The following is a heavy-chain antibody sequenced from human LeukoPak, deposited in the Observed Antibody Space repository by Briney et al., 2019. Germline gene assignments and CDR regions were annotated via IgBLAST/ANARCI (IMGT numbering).Heavy chain of an antibody. J-gene: IGHJ4*02. CDR1: GGSISSHY. V-gene: IGHV4-4*08. D-gene: IGHD6-19*01. CDR2: IYPSGSD. CDR3: ARQRAGNYFDY. Sequence: SETLSLTCTVSGGSISSHYGSWIRQPPGKGLEWIAYIYPSGSDNYNPSLKSRVTTSSDTSKNQFSLRLSSVTAADTAVYYCARQRAGNYFDYWGQGTLVTVSS.